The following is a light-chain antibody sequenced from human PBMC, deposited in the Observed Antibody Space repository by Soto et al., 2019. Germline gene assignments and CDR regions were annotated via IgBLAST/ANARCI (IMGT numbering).Light chain of an antibody. CDR1: QSVSSY. CDR3: RQRSNWPPGLT. CDR2: DAS. Sequence: EIVLTQSPATLSLSPGERATLSCRASQSVSSYLAWYQQKPGQAPRLLIYDASNRATGIPARFSGSGSGTDFTLTISSLEPEDFAVYYCRQRSNWPPGLTFGGGTNVEIK. J-gene: IGKJ4*01. V-gene: IGKV3-11*01.